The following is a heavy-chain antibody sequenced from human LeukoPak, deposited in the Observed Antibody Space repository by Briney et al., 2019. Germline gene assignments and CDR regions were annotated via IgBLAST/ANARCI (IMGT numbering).Heavy chain of an antibody. CDR1: GGSVSNSNW. CDR3: AREVARYDGSGSYGFDY. D-gene: IGHD3-10*01. V-gene: IGHV4-4*02. CDR2: IYPTGAT. J-gene: IGHJ4*02. Sequence: PSGTLSLTCAVSGGSVSNSNWWSWVRQPPGKGLEWIGEIYPTGATNYNPSLKSRVTISVDTSKNQFSLKLSSVTAADTAVYYCAREVARYDGSGSYGFDYWGQGTLVTVSS.